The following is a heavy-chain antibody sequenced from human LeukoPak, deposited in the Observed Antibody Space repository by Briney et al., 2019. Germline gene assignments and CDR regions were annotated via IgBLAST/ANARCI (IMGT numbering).Heavy chain of an antibody. V-gene: IGHV4-34*01. Sequence: PSETLSLTCAVYGGSFSGYYWSWIRQPPGKGLEWIGEINHSGSTNYNPSLKSRVTISVDTSKNQFSLKLSSVTAADTAVYYCARDRYEGFDYWGQGTLVTVSS. CDR2: INHSGST. CDR1: GGSFSGYY. D-gene: IGHD1-14*01. J-gene: IGHJ4*02. CDR3: ARDRYEGFDY.